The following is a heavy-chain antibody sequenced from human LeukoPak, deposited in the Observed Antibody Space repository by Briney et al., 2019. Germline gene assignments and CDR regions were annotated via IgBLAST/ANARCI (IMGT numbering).Heavy chain of an antibody. J-gene: IGHJ4*02. V-gene: IGHV3-23*01. CDR1: GFTFSGYA. CDR3: AKGWLAPGSTYDY. CDR2: ISASGGTT. Sequence: PGGSLRLSCAASGFTFSGYAMGWVRQAPGKGPEWVSAISASGGTTHYADSVKGRFTLSRDNSRNTLHLQLHSLRAEDTAIYYCAKGWLAPGSTYDYWGQGTLVTVSS. D-gene: IGHD5-12*01.